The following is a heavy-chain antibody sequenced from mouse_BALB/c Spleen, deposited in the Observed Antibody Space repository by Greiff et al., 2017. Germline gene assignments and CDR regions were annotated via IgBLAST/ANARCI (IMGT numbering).Heavy chain of an antibody. J-gene: IGHJ3*01. D-gene: IGHD2-14*01. CDR3: ARHESVRTFAY. CDR1: GFTFSSYG. CDR2: ISSGGSYT. Sequence: EVMLVESGGDLVKPGGSLKLSCAASGFTFSSYGMSWVRQTPDKRLEWVATISSGGSYTYYPDSVKGRFTISRDNAKNTLYLQMSSLKSEDTAMYYCARHESVRTFAYWGQGTLVTVSA. V-gene: IGHV5-6*01.